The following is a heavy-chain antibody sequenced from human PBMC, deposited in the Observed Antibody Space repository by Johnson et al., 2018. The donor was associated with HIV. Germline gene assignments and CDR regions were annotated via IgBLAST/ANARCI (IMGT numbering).Heavy chain of an antibody. CDR3: AKEYRNLYDGSSYLFPDVVDI. V-gene: IGHV3-30*18. CDR2: ISYDGSNK. J-gene: IGHJ3*02. Sequence: QVQLVESGGGVVQPGRSLRLSCAASGFTFSSYGMHWVRQAPGKGLEWVAVISYDGSNKYYADSVKGRFTISRDNSKNTLYLQMNSLRAEDTAVYYCAKEYRNLYDGSSYLFPDVVDIWGQGTMVTVSS. CDR1: GFTFSSYG. D-gene: IGHD3-22*01.